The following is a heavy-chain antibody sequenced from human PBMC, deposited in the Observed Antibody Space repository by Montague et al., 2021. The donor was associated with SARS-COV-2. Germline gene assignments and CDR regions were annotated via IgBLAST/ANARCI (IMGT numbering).Heavy chain of an antibody. CDR2: IYSGGSST. CDR1: GFTFSSYA. Sequence: SLRLSCAASGFTFSSYAMSWVRQAPGKGLEWVSVIYSGGSSTYYADSXXGWFTISRDNSKNTLYLQMNSLRAEDTAVYYCAKDPHYDFWSGYYFDYWGQGTLVTVSS. D-gene: IGHD3-3*01. J-gene: IGHJ4*02. CDR3: AKDPHYDFWSGYYFDY. V-gene: IGHV3-23*03.